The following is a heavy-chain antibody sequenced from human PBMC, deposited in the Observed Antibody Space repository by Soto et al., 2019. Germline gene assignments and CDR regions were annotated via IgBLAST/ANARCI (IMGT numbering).Heavy chain of an antibody. CDR1: GGSISSGDYY. J-gene: IGHJ6*02. V-gene: IGHV4-30-4*01. CDR2: IYYSGST. Sequence: SETLSLTCTVSGGSISSGDYYWSWIRQPPGKGLEWIGYIYYSGSTYYNPSLKSRVTISVDTSKNQFSLKLSSVTAADTAVYYCARGPNRAPSYYYYGMDVWGRGTTVTVSS. CDR3: ARGPNRAPSYYYYGMDV.